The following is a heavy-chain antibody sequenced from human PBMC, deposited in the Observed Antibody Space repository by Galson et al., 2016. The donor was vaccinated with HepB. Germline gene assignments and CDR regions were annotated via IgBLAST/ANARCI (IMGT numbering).Heavy chain of an antibody. CDR3: AGTASLADGVYEI. D-gene: IGHD6-13*01. CDR1: GLIVSDNY. CDR2: LYSGGTT. V-gene: IGHV3-53*01. Sequence: SLRLSCAASGLIVSDNYMTWVRQAPGKGLEWVSILYSGGTTYYADSVKGRFTVSRDNSKNTLILQMNSLRAEDTAVYYCAGTASLADGVYEIWGQGTLVTVSS. J-gene: IGHJ4*02.